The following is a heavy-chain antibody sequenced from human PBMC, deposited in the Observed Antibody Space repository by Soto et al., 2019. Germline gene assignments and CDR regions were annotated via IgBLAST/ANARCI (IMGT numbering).Heavy chain of an antibody. CDR2: ISGSGGST. CDR3: AKDGGYCSGGSCYPNWFDP. J-gene: IGHJ5*02. D-gene: IGHD2-15*01. CDR1: GFTFSSYA. Sequence: GGSLRLSCAASGFTFSSYAMSWVRQAPGKGLEWVSAISGSGGSTYYADSVKGRFTISRDNSKNTLYLQMNSLRAEDTAVYYCAKDGGYCSGGSCYPNWFDPWGQGTLVTVSS. V-gene: IGHV3-23*01.